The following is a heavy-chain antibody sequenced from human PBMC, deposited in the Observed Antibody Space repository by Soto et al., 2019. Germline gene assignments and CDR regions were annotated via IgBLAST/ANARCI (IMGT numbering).Heavy chain of an antibody. J-gene: IGHJ4*02. D-gene: IGHD2-15*01. CDR2: INPNSGGT. V-gene: IGHV1-2*04. CDR1: GYTFTIYY. Sequence: ASVKVSCKASGYTFTIYYMHWVRQAPRQGLEWMGWINPNSGGTNYAQKFQGWVTMTRDTSISTAYMELSRLRSDDTAVYYCARGFGVVAATPPIPSYYFDYWGQGTLVTVSS. CDR3: ARGFGVVAATPPIPSYYFDY.